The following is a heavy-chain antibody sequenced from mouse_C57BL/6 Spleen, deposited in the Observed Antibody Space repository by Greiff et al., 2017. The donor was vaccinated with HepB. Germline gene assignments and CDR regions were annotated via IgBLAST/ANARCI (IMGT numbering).Heavy chain of an antibody. J-gene: IGHJ2*01. CDR1: GYTFTSYC. D-gene: IGHD1-1*02. V-gene: IGHV1-72*01. Sequence: QVQLQQPGAELVKPGASVKLSCKASGYTFTSYCMHWVKQRPGRGLEWIGRIDPDSGGTKYNEKFQSKATITVDKPSSTAYMKLSSLTSEDTAVYYCATRCYGGVMGYFDYWGQGTTLTVSS. CDR2: IDPDSGGT. CDR3: ATRCYGGVMGYFDY.